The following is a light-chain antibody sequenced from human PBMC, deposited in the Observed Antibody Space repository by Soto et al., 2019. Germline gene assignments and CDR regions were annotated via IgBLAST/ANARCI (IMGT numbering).Light chain of an antibody. Sequence: EIVLTQSPATLSLSPGERATLSCRASQSVSSSYLAWYQQKPGQAHRLLIYDTSTRATGIPARFGGSGSGTEFTLTISSLQSEDFAVYYCQQYNKWPPITFGQGTRLEIK. CDR3: QQYNKWPPIT. J-gene: IGKJ5*01. CDR2: DTS. CDR1: QSVSSSY. V-gene: IGKV3-15*01.